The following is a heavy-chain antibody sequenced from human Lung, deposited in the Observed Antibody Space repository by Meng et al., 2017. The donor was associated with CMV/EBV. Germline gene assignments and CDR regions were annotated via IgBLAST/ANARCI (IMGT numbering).Heavy chain of an antibody. V-gene: IGHV3-48*03. J-gene: IGHJ3*02. CDR2: ISSSGSTI. CDR1: GFTFSSYE. Sequence: GGSXRLXXAASGFTFSSYEMNWVRQAPGKGLEWVSYISSSGSTIYYADSVKGRFTISRDNAKNSLYLQMNSLRAEDTAVYYYARYCSSTSCPLGYDAFDIWXQGTXVTVSS. CDR3: ARYCSSTSCPLGYDAFDI. D-gene: IGHD2-2*01.